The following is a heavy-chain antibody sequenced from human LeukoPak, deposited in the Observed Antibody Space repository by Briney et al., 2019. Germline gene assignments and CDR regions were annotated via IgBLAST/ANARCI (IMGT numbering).Heavy chain of an antibody. Sequence: GGSLRLSCAASGFTVSNNYMSWVRQAPGKGLEWVSVIYSGAGTYYADSVKGRFTISRDNSKNTLYPQMNSLRVENTAVYYCARDSSGPAYWGQGTLVTVSS. CDR3: ARDSSGPAY. CDR1: GFTVSNNY. V-gene: IGHV3-66*01. J-gene: IGHJ4*02. D-gene: IGHD6-19*01. CDR2: IYSGAGT.